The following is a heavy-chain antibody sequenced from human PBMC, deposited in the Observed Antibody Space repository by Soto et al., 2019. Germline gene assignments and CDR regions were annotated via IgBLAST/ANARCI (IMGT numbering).Heavy chain of an antibody. V-gene: IGHV4-4*07. Sequence: PSETLSLTCTDSGGSISSFYWNWIRQSAGKGLEWIGRIYLSGTTTYNPSLQSRVTMSVDTSKNQFSLKLSSLTAADTAVYYCARSPTTASIGTFDIWGQGTMVTV. CDR3: ARSPTTASIGTFDI. J-gene: IGHJ3*02. CDR2: IYLSGTT. CDR1: GGSISSFY. D-gene: IGHD2-15*01.